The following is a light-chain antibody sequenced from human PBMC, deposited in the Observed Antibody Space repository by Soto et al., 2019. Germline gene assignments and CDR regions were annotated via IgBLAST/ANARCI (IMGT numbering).Light chain of an antibody. CDR1: QSLRHIDGYAY. J-gene: IGKJ1*01. Sequence: DVVVTQSPLYLTVTLGQSASISCRSSQSLRHIDGYAYLHWFHQRPGQSPRRLIYEVFNRDSGVPDRFSGSGAGTDFTLNISRVEAEDVGVYYCMQNLHLPRTFGQATKVEIK. CDR3: MQNLHLPRT. V-gene: IGKV2-30*02. CDR2: EVF.